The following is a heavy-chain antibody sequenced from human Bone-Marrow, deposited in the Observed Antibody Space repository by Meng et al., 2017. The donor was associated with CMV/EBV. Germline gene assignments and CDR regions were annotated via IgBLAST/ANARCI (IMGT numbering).Heavy chain of an antibody. CDR1: GFTFSSYE. D-gene: IGHD2-21*01. Sequence: GGSLRLSCAASGFTFSSYEMNWVRQAPGKGLEWVGRIKSKTDGGTTDYAAPVKGRFTISRDDSKNTLYLQMNSLKTEDTAVYYCTTDYSHYYYYGMDVWGQGTTVTVSS. V-gene: IGHV3-15*01. CDR2: IKSKTDGGTT. J-gene: IGHJ6*01. CDR3: TTDYSHYYYYGMDV.